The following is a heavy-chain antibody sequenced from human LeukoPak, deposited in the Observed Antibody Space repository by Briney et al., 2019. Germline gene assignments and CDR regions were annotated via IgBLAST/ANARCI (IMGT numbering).Heavy chain of an antibody. J-gene: IGHJ4*02. CDR2: INPNTGGT. D-gene: IGHD5-24*01. V-gene: IGHV1-2*02. CDR1: GYTFTDYY. Sequence: ASVKVSCKASGYTFTDYYMHWMRQAPGQGLEWMGWINPNTGGTNYAQKFQGRVTMTRDTSISTAYMELSRLRSDDTAVYYCATGGDGYNSINFDYWGQGTLVTVSS. CDR3: ATGGDGYNSINFDY.